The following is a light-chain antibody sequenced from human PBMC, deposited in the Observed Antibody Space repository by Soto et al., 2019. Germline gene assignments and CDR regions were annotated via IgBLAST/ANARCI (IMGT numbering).Light chain of an antibody. CDR3: QQYNNWPPIT. J-gene: IGKJ5*01. CDR1: QSVSSK. V-gene: IGKV3-15*01. CDR2: GAS. Sequence: EIVMPQSPAPLSLSPGERANLSCRGSQSVSSKLAWYQKKPGQAPRLLIYGASTRATGIPATFSGSGCATEFSLTTSSLQSEDLAVYYCQQYNNWPPITFGQGTRVEIK.